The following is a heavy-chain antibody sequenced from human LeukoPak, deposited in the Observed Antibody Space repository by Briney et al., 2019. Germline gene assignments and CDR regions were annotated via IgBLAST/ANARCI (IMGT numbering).Heavy chain of an antibody. J-gene: IGHJ3*02. V-gene: IGHV3-64*02. CDR3: ARRPDGASGAFDI. CDR2: MSSNGVST. Sequence: GGSLRLSCAASGFTISNYAIHWVRQAPGKGLEYVSAMSSNGVSTYYADSVKGRFTISGDSSKNTLYLQMGSLGPEDMAVYYCARRPDGASGAFDIWGQGTMVTVSS. CDR1: GFTISNYA. D-gene: IGHD1-14*01.